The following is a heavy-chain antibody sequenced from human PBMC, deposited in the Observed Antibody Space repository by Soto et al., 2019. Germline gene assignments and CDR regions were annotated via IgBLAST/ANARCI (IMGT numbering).Heavy chain of an antibody. J-gene: IGHJ6*02. Sequence: PGGSLRLSCAASGFTFSSYGMHWVRQAPGKGLEWVAVISYDGSNKYYADSVKGRFTISRDNSKNTLYLQMNSLRAEDTAVCYCAKDKSDYYYYGMDVWGQGTTVTVSS. CDR3: AKDKSDYYYYGMDV. CDR1: GFTFSSYG. V-gene: IGHV3-30*18. CDR2: ISYDGSNK.